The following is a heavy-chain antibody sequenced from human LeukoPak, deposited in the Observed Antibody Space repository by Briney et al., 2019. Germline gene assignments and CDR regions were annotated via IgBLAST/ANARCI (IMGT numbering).Heavy chain of an antibody. Sequence: GGSLRLSCAASGFTFANYAMNWVRQAPEKGLEWISGISGSGGSTYCADSVKGRFTISRDNSRNTPYLQMNSLRAEDTAIYYCAKAGDSSGWYFDYWGQGTLVTVSS. V-gene: IGHV3-23*01. J-gene: IGHJ4*02. D-gene: IGHD6-19*01. CDR2: ISGSGGST. CDR3: AKAGDSSGWYFDY. CDR1: GFTFANYA.